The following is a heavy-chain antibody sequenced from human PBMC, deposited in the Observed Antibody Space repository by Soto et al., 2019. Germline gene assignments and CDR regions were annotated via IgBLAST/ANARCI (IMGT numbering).Heavy chain of an antibody. CDR3: ARAEPPGFYYNYGMDV. CDR2: IYYSGST. CDR1: GGSISSGDYY. V-gene: IGHV4-30-4*01. Sequence: PSETLSLTCTVSGGSISSGDYYWSWIRQPPGKGLEWIGYIYYSGSTYYNPSLKSRVAISVDTSKNQFSLKLSSVTAADTAVYYCARAEPPGFYYNYGMDVWGQGTTVTVSS. J-gene: IGHJ6*02.